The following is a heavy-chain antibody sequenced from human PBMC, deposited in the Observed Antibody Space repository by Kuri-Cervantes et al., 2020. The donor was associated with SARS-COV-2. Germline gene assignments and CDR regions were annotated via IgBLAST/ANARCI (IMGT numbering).Heavy chain of an antibody. CDR2: ISGSGGST. V-gene: IGHV3-23*01. CDR1: GFTFSSYA. CDR3: AKSGYSSSSYYYYYGMDV. J-gene: IGHJ6*02. D-gene: IGHD6-6*01. Sequence: GEALKISCAASGFTFSSYAMGWVRQAPGKGLEWVSAISGSGGSTYYADSVKGRFTISRDNSKNTLYLQMNSLRAEDTAVYYCAKSGYSSSSYYYYYGMDVWGQGTTVTVSS.